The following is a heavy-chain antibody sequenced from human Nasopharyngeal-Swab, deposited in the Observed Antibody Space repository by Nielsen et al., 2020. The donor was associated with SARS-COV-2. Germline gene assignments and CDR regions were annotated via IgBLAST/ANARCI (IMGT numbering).Heavy chain of an antibody. CDR3: ARRVASITGSGEYYFDY. CDR2: IYPGDSDT. V-gene: IGHV5-51*01. J-gene: IGHJ4*02. Sequence: GESLKISCKGSGYSFTSYWISWVRQMPGKGLEWMGIIYPGDSDTRYSPSFQGQVTISADKSISTAYLQWSSLKASDTAMYYCARRVASITGSGEYYFDYWGQGTLVTVSS. CDR1: GYSFTSYW. D-gene: IGHD1-20*01.